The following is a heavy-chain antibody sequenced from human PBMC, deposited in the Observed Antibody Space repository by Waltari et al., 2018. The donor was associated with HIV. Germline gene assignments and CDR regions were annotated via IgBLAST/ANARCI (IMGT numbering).Heavy chain of an antibody. V-gene: IGHV3-30*18. CDR2: ISFDAKTT. D-gene: IGHD6-25*01. CDR3: AKGATAAAVEDL. J-gene: IGHJ5*02. CDR1: GFRLATYG. Sequence: QMQLVQSGGGVVQPGRSLRLSCAASGFRLATYGMLWVRQAPGKGVEWLAFISFDAKTTYYADSVRGRFIISRDNSMNRVYLQMNRLRVEDSAVYYCAKGATAAAVEDLWGQGALVTVSS.